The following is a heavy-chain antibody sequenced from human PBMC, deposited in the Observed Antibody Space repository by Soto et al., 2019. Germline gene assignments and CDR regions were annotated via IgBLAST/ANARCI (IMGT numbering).Heavy chain of an antibody. CDR2: IYSGGST. Sequence: PGGSLRLSCAASGFTVSSNYMSWVRQAPGKGLEWVSVIYSGGSTYYADSVKGRFTISRDNSKNTLYLQMNSLRAEDTAVYYCARLISSSLAMGYYYYYMDVWGKGTTVTVSS. V-gene: IGHV3-66*04. CDR3: ARLISSSLAMGYYYYYMDV. CDR1: GFTVSSNY. J-gene: IGHJ6*03. D-gene: IGHD6-6*01.